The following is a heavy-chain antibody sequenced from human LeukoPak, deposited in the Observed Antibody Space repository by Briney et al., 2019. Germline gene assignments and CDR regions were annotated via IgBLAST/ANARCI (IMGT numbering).Heavy chain of an antibody. CDR3: ARVAWEGSYCGGDCYPFDY. Sequence: ASVKVSCKASGYTFTSYYMRWVRQAPGQGLEWMGIINPSGGSTSYAQKFQGRVTMTRDTSTSTVYMELSSLRSEDTAVYYCARVAWEGSYCGGDCYPFDYWGQGTLVTVSS. J-gene: IGHJ4*02. CDR1: GYTFTSYY. CDR2: INPSGGST. D-gene: IGHD2-21*02. V-gene: IGHV1-46*01.